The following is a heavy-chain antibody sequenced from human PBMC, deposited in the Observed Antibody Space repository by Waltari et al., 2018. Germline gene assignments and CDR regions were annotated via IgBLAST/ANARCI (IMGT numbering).Heavy chain of an antibody. CDR2: ISSGGSNV. V-gene: IGHV3-21*01. CDR3: ARIDGYNPDY. CDR1: GFTFSSYS. D-gene: IGHD5-18*01. Sequence: EVQLVESGGDLVKPGGSLRLSCAASGFTFSSYSINWVRQVPGRGLECVSFISSGGSNVYYADSVKGRFTIARDNAKNSLYLQMNSLRVDDTAVYYCARIDGYNPDYWGQGTLVTVSS. J-gene: IGHJ4*02.